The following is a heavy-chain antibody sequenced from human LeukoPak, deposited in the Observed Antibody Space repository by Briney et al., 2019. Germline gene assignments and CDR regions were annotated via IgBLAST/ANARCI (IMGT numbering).Heavy chain of an antibody. V-gene: IGHV3-48*01. D-gene: IGHD3-22*01. CDR3: ARGAYYYEN. CDR2: ISSSSTI. Sequence: GGSLRLSCAASGFTFSSHSMNWVRQAPGKGLEWVSYISSSSTIYYADSVKGRFTISRDKAKNSLYLQMNSLRAEDTAVYYCARGAYYYENWGQGTLVTVSS. CDR1: GFTFSSHS. J-gene: IGHJ4*02.